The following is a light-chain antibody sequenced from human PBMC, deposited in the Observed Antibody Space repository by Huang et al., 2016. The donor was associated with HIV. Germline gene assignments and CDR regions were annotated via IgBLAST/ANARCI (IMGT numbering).Light chain of an antibody. CDR2: WAS. V-gene: IGKV4-1*01. CDR3: QQYYSPPYT. J-gene: IGKJ2*01. CDR1: QAVLKNSNKKNY. Sequence: DIEMTQSPDSLTVSLGARAIINCKSSQAVLKNSNKKNYLAWYQQIPGQPPKVLIYWASSRQSGVPDRVSGSGSGTDFNLTISSLQPEDLAVYYCQQYYSPPYTFGQGTRLEI.